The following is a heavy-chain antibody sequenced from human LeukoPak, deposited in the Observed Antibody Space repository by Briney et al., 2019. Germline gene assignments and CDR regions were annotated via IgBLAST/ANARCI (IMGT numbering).Heavy chain of an antibody. V-gene: IGHV7-4-1*02. CDR2: INTNTGNP. D-gene: IGHD3-3*01. Sequence: ASVKVSCKASGYTFTSYAMNWVRQAPGQGLEWMGWINTNTGNPTYAQGFTGRFVFSLDTSVSTAYLQISSLKAEDTAVYYRASTSGDYDFWSGYYTLSYWGQGTLVTVSS. J-gene: IGHJ4*02. CDR3: ASTSGDYDFWSGYYTLSY. CDR1: GYTFTSYA.